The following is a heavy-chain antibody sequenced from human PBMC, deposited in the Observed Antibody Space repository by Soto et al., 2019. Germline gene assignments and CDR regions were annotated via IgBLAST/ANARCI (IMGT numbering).Heavy chain of an antibody. CDR2: ISSNGGST. J-gene: IGHJ6*02. CDR1: GFTFSSYA. V-gene: IGHV3-64D*08. Sequence: GGSLRLSCSASGFTFSSYAMHWVRQAPGKGLEYVSAISSNGGSTYYADSVKGRFTISRDNSKNTLYLQMSSLRAEDTAVYYCVKGGPYCGGDCYFYYYGMDVWGQGTTVTVSS. D-gene: IGHD2-21*02. CDR3: VKGGPYCGGDCYFYYYGMDV.